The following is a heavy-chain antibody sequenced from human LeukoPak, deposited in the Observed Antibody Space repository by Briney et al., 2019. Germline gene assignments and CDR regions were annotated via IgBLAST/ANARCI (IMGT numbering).Heavy chain of an antibody. D-gene: IGHD5-18*01. CDR1: GGSISSGGYY. CDR3: AREDTAEGSAFDI. V-gene: IGHV4-31*03. J-gene: IGHJ3*02. CDR2: IYYSGST. Sequence: SETLSLTCTVSGGSISSGGYYWSWIRQHPGKGLEWIGYIYYSGSTYYNPSLKSRVTISVDTSKNQFSLKLSSVTAADTAVYYCAREDTAEGSAFDIWGQGTMVTVSS.